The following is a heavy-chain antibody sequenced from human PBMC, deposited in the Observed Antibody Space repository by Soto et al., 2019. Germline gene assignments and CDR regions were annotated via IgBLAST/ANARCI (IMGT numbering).Heavy chain of an antibody. V-gene: IGHV4-31*03. Sequence: PSETLSLTCTVSGGSISSGGYYWSWIRQHPGKGLEWIGYIYYSGSTYYNPSLKSRVTISVDTSKNQFSLKLSSVTAADTAVYYCARAPDEVLSVDYWGQGTLVTVSS. CDR1: GGSISSGGYY. J-gene: IGHJ4*02. CDR2: IYYSGST. D-gene: IGHD3-10*01. CDR3: ARAPDEVLSVDY.